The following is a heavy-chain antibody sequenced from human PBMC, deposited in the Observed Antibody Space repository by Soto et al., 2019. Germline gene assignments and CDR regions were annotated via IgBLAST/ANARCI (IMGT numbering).Heavy chain of an antibody. CDR3: ARVTFMVRGVIDNWFDP. Sequence: QVPLVQSGAEVKKPRSSVTVSCKASGGTFSSYAIHWVRQAPGQGLEWMGGIIPMYGPAKYAQRFQGRVTITADESTTTVDMELTSLTSQDTAVYYCARVTFMVRGVIDNWFDPWGHGTLVTVSS. V-gene: IGHV1-69*01. CDR1: GGTFSSYA. CDR2: IIPMYGPA. D-gene: IGHD3-10*01. J-gene: IGHJ5*02.